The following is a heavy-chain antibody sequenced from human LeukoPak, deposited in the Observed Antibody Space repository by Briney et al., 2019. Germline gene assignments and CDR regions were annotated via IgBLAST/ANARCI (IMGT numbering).Heavy chain of an antibody. J-gene: IGHJ4*02. V-gene: IGHV4-30-4*01. CDR3: ARDNGGSYYY. CDR1: GGSISSDDYY. CDR2: IYYSGST. D-gene: IGHD1-26*01. Sequence: SETLSLTCTVSGGSISSDDYYWSWIRQPPGKGLEWLGYIYYSGSTYYNPSLKSRVTISVDTSKNQFSLRLSSVTAADTAVYYCARDNGGSYYYWGQGTLVTVSS.